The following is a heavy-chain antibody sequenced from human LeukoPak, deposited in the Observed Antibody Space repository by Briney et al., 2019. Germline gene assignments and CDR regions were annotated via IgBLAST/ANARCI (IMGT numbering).Heavy chain of an antibody. CDR2: INHSGGT. J-gene: IGHJ4*02. Sequence: SETLSLTCAVYGGSFGGYYWSWIRQPPGKGLEWIGEINHSGGTNYNPSLKSRVTISVDTSKNQFSLKLSSVTAADTAVYYCARETVAGTYYFDYWGQGTLVTVSS. CDR3: ARETVAGTYYFDY. V-gene: IGHV4-34*01. D-gene: IGHD6-19*01. CDR1: GGSFGGYY.